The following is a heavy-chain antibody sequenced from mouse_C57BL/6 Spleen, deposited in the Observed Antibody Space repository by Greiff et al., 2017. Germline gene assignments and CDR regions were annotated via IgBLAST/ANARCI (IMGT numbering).Heavy chain of an antibody. D-gene: IGHD1-1*01. Sequence: VQLQQSGAELVKPGASVKMSCKASGYTFTTYPIEWMKQNHGKSLEWIGNFHPYNDDTKYNEKFKGKATLTVDKSSSTVYLELSRLTSDDSAVYYCARGDYYGSKSYAMDYWGQGTSVTVSA. CDR2: FHPYNDDT. J-gene: IGHJ4*01. CDR1: GYTFTTYP. V-gene: IGHV1-47*01. CDR3: ARGDYYGSKSYAMDY.